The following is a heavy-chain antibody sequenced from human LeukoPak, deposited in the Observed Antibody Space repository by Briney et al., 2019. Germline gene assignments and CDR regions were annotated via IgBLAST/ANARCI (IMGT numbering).Heavy chain of an antibody. V-gene: IGHV4-39*07. Sequence: SETLSLTCTVSGGSISSSSYYWGWIRQPPGKELEWIGSIYYSGNTYYNPSLKSRVTISVDTSKNQFSLKLSSVTAADTAVYYCARGSRADIVATIGDAFDIWGQGTMVTVSS. CDR2: IYYSGNT. CDR1: GGSISSSSYY. J-gene: IGHJ3*02. CDR3: ARGSRADIVATIGDAFDI. D-gene: IGHD5-12*01.